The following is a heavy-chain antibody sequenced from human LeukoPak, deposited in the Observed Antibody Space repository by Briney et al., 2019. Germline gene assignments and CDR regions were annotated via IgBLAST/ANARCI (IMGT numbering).Heavy chain of an antibody. Sequence: SETLSLTCAVYGGSFSGYYWSWVRQPPGKGLEWIGEINNSGSTNYNPSLKSRVTISVDTSKNQSSLKLSSVTAADTAVYYCARTRYYYNSRSYGAPYYFDYWGQGTLVTVSS. D-gene: IGHD3-10*01. V-gene: IGHV4-34*01. CDR1: GGSFSGYY. CDR3: ARTRYYYNSRSYGAPYYFDY. CDR2: INNSGST. J-gene: IGHJ4*02.